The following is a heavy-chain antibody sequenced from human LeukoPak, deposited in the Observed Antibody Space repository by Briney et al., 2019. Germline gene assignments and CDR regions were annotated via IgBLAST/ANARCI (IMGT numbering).Heavy chain of an antibody. CDR3: ARGWGFYYYYMDV. D-gene: IGHD3-16*01. CDR2: IIPIFGTA. CDR1: GYTFTSYY. Sequence: GASVKVSCKASGYTFTSYYMHWVRQAPGQGLEWMGGIIPIFGTANYAQKFQGRVTITADESTSTAYMELSSLRSEDTAVYYCARGWGFYYYYMDVWGKGTTVTISS. V-gene: IGHV1-69*13. J-gene: IGHJ6*03.